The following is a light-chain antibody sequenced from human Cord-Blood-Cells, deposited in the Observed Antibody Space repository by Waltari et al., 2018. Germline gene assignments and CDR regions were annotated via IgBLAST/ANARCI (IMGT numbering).Light chain of an antibody. J-gene: IGKJ2*01. V-gene: IGKV4-1*01. CDR2: WAS. Sequence: DIVMTQSPDSLAVSLGERATINCKSSQSVLYSSKNKNYLAWYQQKPGQPPKLLIYWASTRESGVPDRFSGSGSGTDFTLTISSLQAEDVAVYYCQQYYSTHTFGQGTKLEIK. CDR1: QSVLYSSKNKNY. CDR3: QQYYSTHT.